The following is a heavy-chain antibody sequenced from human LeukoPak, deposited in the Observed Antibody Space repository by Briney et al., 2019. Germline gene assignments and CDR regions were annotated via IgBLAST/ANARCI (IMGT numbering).Heavy chain of an antibody. CDR1: GGTFSSYA. D-gene: IGHD3-16*01. CDR2: IIPTLGIA. Sequence: SVKVSCKASGGTFSSYAISWVRQAPGQGLEWMGRIIPTLGIANYAQKFQGRVTITADKSTSTAYMELSSLRSEDTAVYYCARFGSVTPYMRAYYYYYGMDVWGQGTTVTVSS. J-gene: IGHJ6*02. V-gene: IGHV1-69*04. CDR3: ARFGSVTPYMRAYYYYYGMDV.